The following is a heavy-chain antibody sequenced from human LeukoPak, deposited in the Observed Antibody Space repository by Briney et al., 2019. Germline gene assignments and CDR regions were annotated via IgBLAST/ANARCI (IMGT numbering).Heavy chain of an antibody. Sequence: GGSLRLSCAASGFTFSSYAVSWVRQAPGKGLEWLSVISGSGGNTHYADSVKGRLTISRDTSKNTLYLQIDSLTTDDTAIYYCARRTITAGGDCLDYWGQGTLITVSS. D-gene: IGHD2-21*02. CDR3: ARRTITAGGDCLDY. V-gene: IGHV3-23*01. CDR1: GFTFSSYA. J-gene: IGHJ4*02. CDR2: ISGSGGNT.